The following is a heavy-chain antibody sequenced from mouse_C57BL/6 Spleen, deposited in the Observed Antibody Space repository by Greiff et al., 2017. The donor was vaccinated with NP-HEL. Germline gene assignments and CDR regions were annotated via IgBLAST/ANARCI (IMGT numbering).Heavy chain of an antibody. D-gene: IGHD4-1*01. CDR1: GFSFNTYA. CDR2: IRSKSNNYAT. Sequence: DVMLVESGGGLVQPKGSLKLSCAASGFSFNTYAMNWVRQAPGKGLEWVARIRSKSNNYATYYADSVKDRFTISRDDSESMLYLQMNNLKTEDTAMYYCVSLPGTSYAMDYWGQGTSVTVSS. J-gene: IGHJ4*01. CDR3: VSLPGTSYAMDY. V-gene: IGHV10-1*01.